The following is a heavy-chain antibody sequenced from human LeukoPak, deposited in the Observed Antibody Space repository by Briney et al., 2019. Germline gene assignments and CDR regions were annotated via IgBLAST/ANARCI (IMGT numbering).Heavy chain of an antibody. J-gene: IGHJ4*02. Sequence: PGGSLRLSCAASGFTFSNYWMSWVRQAPGKRLEWVGNIKQDGSENYYMDSVKGRFTISRDNAKNSVYLQMNSLRVEDTAVYYCARDFRFHDDYWGQGTLVTVSS. CDR3: ARDFRFHDDY. CDR2: IKQDGSEN. CDR1: GFTFSNYW. V-gene: IGHV3-7*01.